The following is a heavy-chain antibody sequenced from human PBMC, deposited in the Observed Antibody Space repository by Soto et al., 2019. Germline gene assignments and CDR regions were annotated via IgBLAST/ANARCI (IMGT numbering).Heavy chain of an antibody. CDR3: ARDIAVAGPDYFDY. J-gene: IGHJ4*02. V-gene: IGHV1-18*01. D-gene: IGHD6-19*01. CDR2: ISAYNGNT. Sequence: ASVTVSFMRSVWTYICQGINGLGQPAGQGLEWMGWISAYNGNTNYAQKLQGRVTMTTDTSTSTAYMELRSLRSDDTAVYYCARDIAVAGPDYFDYWGQGTLVTVSS. CDR1: VWTYICQG.